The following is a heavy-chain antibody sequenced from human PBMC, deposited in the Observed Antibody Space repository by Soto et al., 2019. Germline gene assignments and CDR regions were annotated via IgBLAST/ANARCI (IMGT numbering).Heavy chain of an antibody. D-gene: IGHD2-15*01. J-gene: IGHJ3*02. CDR3: AKEGIGYCSGGSCYRDAFDI. Sequence: GGSLRLSCAASGFTFDDYAMHWVRPAPGKGLEWVSGISWNSGSIGYADSVKGRFTISRDNAKNSLYLQMNSLRAEDTALYYCAKEGIGYCSGGSCYRDAFDIWGQGTMVTVSS. CDR1: GFTFDDYA. V-gene: IGHV3-9*01. CDR2: ISWNSGSI.